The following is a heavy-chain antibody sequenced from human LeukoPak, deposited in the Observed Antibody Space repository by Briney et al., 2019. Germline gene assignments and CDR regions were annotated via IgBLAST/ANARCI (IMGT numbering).Heavy chain of an antibody. Sequence: PSETLSLTCTVSGGSISSYYWSWIRQPPGKGLEWIGYIYYSGSTNYNPSLKSRVTISVDTSKNQFSLRLNSVTAADTAVYYCARDPSGSYYLSGAFDIWGQGTMVTVSS. CDR1: GGSISSYY. V-gene: IGHV4-59*01. J-gene: IGHJ3*02. CDR3: ARDPSGSYYLSGAFDI. CDR2: IYYSGST. D-gene: IGHD1-26*01.